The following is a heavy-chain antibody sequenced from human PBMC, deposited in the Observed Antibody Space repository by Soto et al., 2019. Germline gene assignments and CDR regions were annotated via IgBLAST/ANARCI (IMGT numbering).Heavy chain of an antibody. CDR3: AKEPVSITIFGVNGMDV. J-gene: IGHJ6*02. CDR1: GGSISSGDYY. D-gene: IGHD3-3*01. Sequence: LSLTCTVSGGSISSGDYYWSWIRQPPGKGLEWIGYIYYSGSTYYNPSLKSRVTISVDTSKNQFSLKLSSVTAADTAVYYCAKEPVSITIFGVNGMDVWGQGTTVTVSS. V-gene: IGHV4-30-4*01. CDR2: IYYSGST.